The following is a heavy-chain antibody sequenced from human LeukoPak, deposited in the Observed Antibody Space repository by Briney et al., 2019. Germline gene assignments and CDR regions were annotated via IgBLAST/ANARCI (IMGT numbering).Heavy chain of an antibody. CDR1: GGSISSSSYY. CDR3: ARRGYCSSTSCYEYWFDP. V-gene: IGHV4-39*01. D-gene: IGHD2-2*01. CDR2: IYCSGST. J-gene: IGHJ5*02. Sequence: SETLSPTCTVSGGSISSSSYYWGWIRQPPGKGLEWIGIIYCSGSTYYNPSLKSRLTISVDTSKNQFSLKLSSVTATDTAVYYCARRGYCSSTSCYEYWFDPWGQGTLVTVSS.